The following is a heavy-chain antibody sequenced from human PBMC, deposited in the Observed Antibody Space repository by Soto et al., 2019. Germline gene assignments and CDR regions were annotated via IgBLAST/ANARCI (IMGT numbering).Heavy chain of an antibody. D-gene: IGHD3-16*01. CDR1: CGSISSGDYY. CDR2: IYYSGST. Sequence: SETLSLTCTGSCGSISSGDYYWSWIRQPPGKGLEWIGYIYYSGSTYYNPSLKSRVTISVDTSKNQFSLKLSSVTAADTAVYYCASGYYDYVWGSRGGGMDVWGQGTTVTVSS. CDR3: ASGYYDYVWGSRGGGMDV. J-gene: IGHJ6*02. V-gene: IGHV4-30-4*01.